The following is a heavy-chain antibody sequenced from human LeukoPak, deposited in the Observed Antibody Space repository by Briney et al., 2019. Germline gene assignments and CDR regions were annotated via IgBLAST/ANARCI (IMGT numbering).Heavy chain of an antibody. J-gene: IGHJ6*02. CDR2: IYYSGST. Sequence: PSETLSLTCTVSGGSISSYYWSWIRQPPGKGLEWIGYIYYSGSTNYNPSLKSRVTISVDTSKNHFSLKLSSVTAADTAVYYCARHGGPADTQGGYYYYGMDVWGQGTTVTVSS. D-gene: IGHD2-15*01. V-gene: IGHV4-59*08. CDR3: ARHGGPADTQGGYYYYGMDV. CDR1: GGSISSYY.